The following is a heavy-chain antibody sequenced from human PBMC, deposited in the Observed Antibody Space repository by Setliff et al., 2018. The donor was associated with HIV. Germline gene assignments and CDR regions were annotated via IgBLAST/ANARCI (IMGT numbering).Heavy chain of an antibody. Sequence: GASVKVSCKASGYSFPTYGISWVRQAPGQGLEWMGWISAYNGDTDYSQKVQGRVTMTTDTSTSTAYMEVRSLRSDDTAVYYCARGQLKPTGYFFDYWGLGTLVTVSS. D-gene: IGHD1-1*01. J-gene: IGHJ4*02. CDR3: ARGQLKPTGYFFDY. CDR1: GYSFPTYG. CDR2: ISAYNGDT. V-gene: IGHV1-18*01.